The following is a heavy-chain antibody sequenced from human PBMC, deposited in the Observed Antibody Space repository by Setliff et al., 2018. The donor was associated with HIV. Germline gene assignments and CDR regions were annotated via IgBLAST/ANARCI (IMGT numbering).Heavy chain of an antibody. CDR2: INIKNGNT. Sequence: SVKVSCKASGYIFSTSGISWVRQAPGQGLEWMGWINIKNGNTNYGQKLQGRVTMTTDTSTSTAYMELRSLRSDDTAVYYCARDAPGNTEAAPDYWGQGTLVTVSS. D-gene: IGHD6-6*01. CDR3: ARDAPGNTEAAPDY. V-gene: IGHV1-18*01. J-gene: IGHJ4*02. CDR1: GYIFSTSG.